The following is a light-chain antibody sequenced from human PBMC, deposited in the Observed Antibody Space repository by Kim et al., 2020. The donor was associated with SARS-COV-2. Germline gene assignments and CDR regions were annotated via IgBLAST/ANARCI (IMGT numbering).Light chain of an antibody. CDR3: QQYNALST. CDR1: QNIGRN. J-gene: IGKJ2*01. Sequence: LYVSPGERATLSCRASQNIGRNLAWYQQKPGQVPRLLIYGASTRATGISARFSGSGSETEFTLTISSLQSEDFAVYYCQQYNALSTFGQGTKLEI. V-gene: IGKV3D-15*01. CDR2: GAS.